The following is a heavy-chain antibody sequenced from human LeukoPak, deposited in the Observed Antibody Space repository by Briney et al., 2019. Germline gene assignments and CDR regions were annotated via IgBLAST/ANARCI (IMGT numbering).Heavy chain of an antibody. CDR1: GFTFSSYA. Sequence: GGSLRLSCAASGFTFSSYAMSWVRQAPGKGLEWVSAISGSGGSTYYADSVKGRFTISRDNSKNTLYLQMDSLRAEDTAVYYCARSSTSCFDYWGQGTLVTVSS. D-gene: IGHD2-2*01. V-gene: IGHV3-23*01. CDR2: ISGSGGST. J-gene: IGHJ4*02. CDR3: ARSSTSCFDY.